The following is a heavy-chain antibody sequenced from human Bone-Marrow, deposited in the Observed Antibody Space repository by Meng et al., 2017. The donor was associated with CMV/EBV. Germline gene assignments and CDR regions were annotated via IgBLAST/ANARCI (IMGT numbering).Heavy chain of an antibody. CDR2: IIPILGIA. CDR3: ATFPLGATAASYYFDY. V-gene: IGHV1-69*10. Sequence: SVKVSCKASGGTFSSYAISWVRQAPGQGLEWMGGIIPILGIANYAQKFQGRVTITADKSTSTAYMELSRLRSEDTAVYYCATFPLGATAASYYFDYWGQGTLVTVSS. CDR1: GGTFSSYA. D-gene: IGHD1-26*01. J-gene: IGHJ4*02.